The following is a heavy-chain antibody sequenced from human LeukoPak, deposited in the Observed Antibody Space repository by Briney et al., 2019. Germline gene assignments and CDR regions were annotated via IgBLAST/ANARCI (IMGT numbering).Heavy chain of an antibody. CDR1: GFTVSSNY. Sequence: QSGGSLRLSCAASGFTVSSNYMSWVRQAPGKGLEWVSVIYSGGSTYYADSVKGRFTISRDNSKNTLCLQMNSLRAEDTAVYYCARDRFQPPDRYYYDSSGLHYYYYHGMDVWGQGTTVTVSS. J-gene: IGHJ6*02. CDR2: IYSGGST. CDR3: ARDRFQPPDRYYYDSSGLHYYYYHGMDV. V-gene: IGHV3-66*01. D-gene: IGHD3-22*01.